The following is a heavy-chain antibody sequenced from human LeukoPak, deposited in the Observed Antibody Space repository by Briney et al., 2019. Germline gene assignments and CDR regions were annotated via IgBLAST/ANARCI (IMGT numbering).Heavy chain of an antibody. CDR3: ASKDTSGWYEEA. J-gene: IGHJ5*02. Sequence: GASVKVSCKASGYTFTTYYMHWVRQAPGQGLEWMGVINPSGGSASYAQKFQGRITMTRDTSTSTVYVEPSSLRSEDTAVYCCASKDTSGWYEEAWGQGTLVTVSS. V-gene: IGHV1-46*01. D-gene: IGHD6-19*01. CDR2: INPSGGSA. CDR1: GYTFTTYY.